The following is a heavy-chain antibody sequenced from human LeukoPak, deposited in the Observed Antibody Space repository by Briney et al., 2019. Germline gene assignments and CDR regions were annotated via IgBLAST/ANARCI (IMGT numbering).Heavy chain of an antibody. V-gene: IGHV3-9*02. CDR1: GFTSDDYA. J-gene: IGHJ6*03. CDR2: ISWNSGSI. Sequence: PPGGSLRLSCAASGFTSDDYAMHWVRQAPGKGLEWVSGISWNSGSIGYADSVKGRFTISRDNAKNSLYLQMNSLRAEDTALYYCAKDQSENYYMDVWGKGTTVTVSS. CDR3: AKDQSENYYMDV.